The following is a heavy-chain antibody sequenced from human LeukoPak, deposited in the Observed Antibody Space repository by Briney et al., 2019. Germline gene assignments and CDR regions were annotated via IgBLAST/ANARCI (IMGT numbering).Heavy chain of an antibody. CDR3: ARDSPIVVVPAAPWWGY. D-gene: IGHD2-2*01. CDR1: GFSFSSYA. V-gene: IGHV3-30*04. CDR2: ISYDGSNK. J-gene: IGHJ4*02. Sequence: PGRSLRLPRAASGFSFSSYAMHWVRQAPGKGLEWVAVISYDGSNKYHADSVKGRFTISRDNSKNTLYLQMNSLRSDDTAVYYCARDSPIVVVPAAPWWGYWGQGTLVTVSS.